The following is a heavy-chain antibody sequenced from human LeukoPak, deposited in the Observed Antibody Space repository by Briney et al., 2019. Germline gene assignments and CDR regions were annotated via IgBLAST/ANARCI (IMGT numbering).Heavy chain of an antibody. Sequence: PGGSLRLSCAASGFTFSDYYMSWIRQAPGKGLEWVSYITSSSYTNYADSVKGRFTTSRGNAKNSLYLQMNSLRPEDTAVYYCARDAGGYYPDYWGQGTLVTVSS. CDR1: GFTFSDYY. CDR2: ITSSSYT. J-gene: IGHJ4*02. D-gene: IGHD3-22*01. V-gene: IGHV3-11*06. CDR3: ARDAGGYYPDY.